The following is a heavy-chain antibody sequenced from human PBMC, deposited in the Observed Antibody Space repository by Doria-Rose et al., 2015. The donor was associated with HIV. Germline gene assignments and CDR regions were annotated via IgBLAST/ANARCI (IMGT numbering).Heavy chain of an antibody. V-gene: IGHV2-26*01. J-gene: IGHJ4*02. CDR2: IFSDDDR. Sequence: QVQLVQSGPVLVKPTETLTLTCTVSGVSLSSPGMGVSWIRQPPGKALEWLANIFSDDDRSYRTSLKSRLTISRLTSKSQVLLTMSDMDPVDTATYYCARIKSSRWYHKYYFDFWGQGTLVIVSA. CDR3: ARIKSSRWYHKYYFDF. D-gene: IGHD6-13*01. CDR1: GVSLSSPGMG.